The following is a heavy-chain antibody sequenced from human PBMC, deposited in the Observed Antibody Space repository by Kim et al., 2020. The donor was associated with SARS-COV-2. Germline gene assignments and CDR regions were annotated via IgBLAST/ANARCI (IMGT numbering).Heavy chain of an antibody. CDR3: AKVGGFGGDCFFDY. Sequence: GGSLRLSCAASGFTFNSYGMHWVRQAPGKGLEWVAVIWYDGSNKYYADSVKGRFTISRDNSKNTLYLQMNSLRDEDTAVYYCAKVGGFGGDCFFDYWGQGTLVTVSS. J-gene: IGHJ4*02. CDR1: GFTFNSYG. D-gene: IGHD2-21*02. V-gene: IGHV3-33*06. CDR2: IWYDGSNK.